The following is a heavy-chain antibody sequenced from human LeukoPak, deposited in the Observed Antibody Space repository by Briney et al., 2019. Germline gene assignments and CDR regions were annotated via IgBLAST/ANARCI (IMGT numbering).Heavy chain of an antibody. D-gene: IGHD3-9*01. CDR1: GGSISSSSYY. CDR3: ARHGYYDILTGLSNWFDP. V-gene: IGHV4-39*01. J-gene: IGHJ5*02. CDR2: IYYSGST. Sequence: SETLSLTCTVSGGSISSSSYYWGWIRQPPGKGLEWIGSIYYSGSTYYNPSLKSRVTISVDTSKNQFSLKLSSVTAADTAVYYGARHGYYDILTGLSNWFDPWGQGTLVTVSS.